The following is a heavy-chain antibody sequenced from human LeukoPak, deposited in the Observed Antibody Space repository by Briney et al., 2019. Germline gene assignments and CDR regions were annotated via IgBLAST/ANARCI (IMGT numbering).Heavy chain of an antibody. CDR3: AKDHGSQRPAEYFQH. V-gene: IGHV3-23*01. Sequence: GGSLRLSCAASGFTFSSYAMSWVRQAPGKGLEWVSAISSSGGSTYYADSVKGRFTISRDNSKNTLYLQMNSLRAEDTAVYYCAKDHGSQRPAEYFQHWGQGTLVTVSS. CDR1: GFTFSSYA. D-gene: IGHD1-26*01. J-gene: IGHJ1*01. CDR2: ISSSGGST.